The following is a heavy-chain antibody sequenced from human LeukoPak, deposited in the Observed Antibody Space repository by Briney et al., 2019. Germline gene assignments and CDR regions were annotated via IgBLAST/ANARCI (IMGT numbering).Heavy chain of an antibody. J-gene: IGHJ3*02. CDR2: IIPIFGTA. CDR3: AFGGYNILTGYLDAFDI. Sequence: GASVKVSCKASGGTFSSYAISRVRQAPGQGLEWMGGIIPIFGTANYAQKFQGRVTITADKSTSTVYMELRSLRSEDTAVYYCAFGGYNILTGYLDAFDIWGQGTMVTVSS. V-gene: IGHV1-69*06. CDR1: GGTFSSYA. D-gene: IGHD3-9*01.